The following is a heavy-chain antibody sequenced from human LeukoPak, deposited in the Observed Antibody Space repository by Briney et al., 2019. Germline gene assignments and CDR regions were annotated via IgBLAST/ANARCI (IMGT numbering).Heavy chain of an antibody. Sequence: GESLQTSFKGSGYRFTSYWISWVRQMPGKGVGWMGRIDPSDSYTNYSPSFQGHVTISADKSISTAYLQWSSLKASDTAMYYCASYDGPFDYWGQGTLVTVSS. D-gene: IGHD3-16*01. CDR1: GYRFTSYW. V-gene: IGHV5-10-1*01. J-gene: IGHJ4*02. CDR3: ASYDGPFDY. CDR2: IDPSDSYT.